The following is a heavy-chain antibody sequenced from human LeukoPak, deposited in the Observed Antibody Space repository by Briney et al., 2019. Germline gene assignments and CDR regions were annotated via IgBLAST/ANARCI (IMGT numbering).Heavy chain of an antibody. Sequence: KTSETLSLTCSASGGSFSNFFWSWIRQPAGKGLEWIGRMYIGGTSNYNPSLKSRVNMSLDTSKNHFSLNLTSVTAADTAVYYCARETAVAGRGVDYWGQGTLVTVSS. J-gene: IGHJ4*02. CDR1: GGSFSNFF. CDR2: MYIGGTS. V-gene: IGHV4-4*07. D-gene: IGHD6-19*01. CDR3: ARETAVAGRGVDY.